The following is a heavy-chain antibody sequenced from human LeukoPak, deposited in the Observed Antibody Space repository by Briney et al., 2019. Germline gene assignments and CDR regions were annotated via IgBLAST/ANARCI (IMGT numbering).Heavy chain of an antibody. CDR2: ISGSGGST. D-gene: IGHD4-17*01. J-gene: IGHJ4*02. CDR3: AKDLSLYGDYAQCLDY. CDR1: GFTFSRHA. Sequence: GGSLRLSCAASGFTFSRHAMGWVRQAPGKGLEWVSAISGSGGSTYYADSVKGRFTISRDNSENTLYLQMNSLRAEDTAVYYCAKDLSLYGDYAQCLDYWGQGTLVTVSS. V-gene: IGHV3-23*01.